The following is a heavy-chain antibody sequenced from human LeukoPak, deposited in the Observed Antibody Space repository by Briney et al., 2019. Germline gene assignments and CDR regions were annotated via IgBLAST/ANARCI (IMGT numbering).Heavy chain of an antibody. D-gene: IGHD3-3*01. CDR2: IIPILGIA. CDR3: ARDFWSGQIPGDY. J-gene: IGHJ4*02. V-gene: IGHV1-69*02. CDR1: GGTFSSYT. Sequence: GASVKVSCKASGGTFSSYTISWVRQAPGQGLEWMGRIIPILGIANYAQKFQGRVTITADKSTSTAYMELSSLRSEDTAVYYCARDFWSGQIPGDYWGQGTLVTVSS.